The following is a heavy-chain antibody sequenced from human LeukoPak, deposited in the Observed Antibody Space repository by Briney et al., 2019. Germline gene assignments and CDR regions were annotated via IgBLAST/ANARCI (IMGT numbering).Heavy chain of an antibody. J-gene: IGHJ5*02. CDR3: ARDRKPKGAPNNWFDP. D-gene: IGHD1-14*01. CDR1: GYTFTNYA. CDR2: INPNSGGT. Sequence: ASVKVSCKASGYTFTNYAITWVRQAPGQGLEWMGWINPNSGGTNYAQKFQGRVTMTRDTSISTAYMELSRLRSDDTAVYYCARDRKPKGAPNNWFDPWGQGTLVTVSS. V-gene: IGHV1-2*02.